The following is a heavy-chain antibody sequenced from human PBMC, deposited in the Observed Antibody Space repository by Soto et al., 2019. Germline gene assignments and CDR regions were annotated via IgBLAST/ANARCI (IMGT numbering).Heavy chain of an antibody. V-gene: IGHV1-8*01. CDR1: GYTFTSYD. CDR2: MNPNRGNT. Sequence: QVQLVQSGAEVKKPGASVKVSCKASGYTFTSYDINWVRQATGQGLEGMGWMNPNRGNTGYAQKFQGRVTMTRTTSISTAYMEISSLRPEDTAVYYCERTLDDIVVTIWSRTFDYWGQGTLVTVSS. CDR3: ERTLDDIVVTIWSRTFDY. J-gene: IGHJ4*02. D-gene: IGHD5-12*01.